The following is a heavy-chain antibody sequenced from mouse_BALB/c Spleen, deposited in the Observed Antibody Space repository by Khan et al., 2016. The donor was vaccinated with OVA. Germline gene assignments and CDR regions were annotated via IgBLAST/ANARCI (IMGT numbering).Heavy chain of an antibody. J-gene: IGHJ1*01. V-gene: IGHV1-19*01. CDR2: INPDNGDT. CDR1: GYTFTDYY. CDR3: TRGLFDV. Sequence: EVQLQQSGPELVKPGASVKMSCKASGYTFTDYYMKWVKQSQGKSLEWIGDINPDNGDTFYNQKFKGKATLPVDKSSSTAYMQLNSLTSEDSALYFCTRGLFDVWGAGTTVTVSS.